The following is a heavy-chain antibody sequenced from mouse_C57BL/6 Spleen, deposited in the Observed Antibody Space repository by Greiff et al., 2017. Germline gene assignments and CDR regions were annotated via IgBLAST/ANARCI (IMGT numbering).Heavy chain of an antibody. D-gene: IGHD2-1*01. CDR2: INPNNGGT. Sequence: EVQLQQSGPELVKPGASVKMSCKASGYTFTDYNMHWVKQSLGKSLEWIGYINPNNGGTSYNQKFKGKATLTVNKSSSTAYMELRSLTSEDSAVYYCARPHYGNYEGFAYWGQGTLVTVSA. V-gene: IGHV1-22*01. CDR1: GYTFTDYN. CDR3: ARPHYGNYEGFAY. J-gene: IGHJ3*01.